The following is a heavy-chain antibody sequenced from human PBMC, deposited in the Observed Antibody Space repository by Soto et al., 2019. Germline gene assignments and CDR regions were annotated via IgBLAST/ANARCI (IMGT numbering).Heavy chain of an antibody. D-gene: IGHD2-15*01. CDR2: IYYYGST. CDR1: GGSINSNNYY. CDR3: AKVVVAATRHTDFDS. V-gene: IGHV4-39*01. Sequence: SETLSLTCTFSGGSINSNNYYWAWIRHPPGKGLAWIASIYYYGSTYYNPSLKSRVTISIDTSKNQFSLRLRSVTAADTAIYYCAKVVVAATRHTDFDSWGQGNLVTVSS. J-gene: IGHJ4*02.